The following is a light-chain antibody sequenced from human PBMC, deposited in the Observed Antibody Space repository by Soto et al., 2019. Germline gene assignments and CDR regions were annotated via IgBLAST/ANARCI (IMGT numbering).Light chain of an antibody. V-gene: IGKV1-5*01. CDR3: QQYHSFSFT. J-gene: IGKJ2*01. CDR2: DVF. CDR1: QSITYW. Sequence: DIQMTQSPSSLSASVGDRVTITCRASQSITYWLAWYQQKPWRAPKLLIYDVFNLQSRVPSRFSGSGSGKEFTLPISSLQPDDSATYYCQQYHSFSFTFGQGTKLEIK.